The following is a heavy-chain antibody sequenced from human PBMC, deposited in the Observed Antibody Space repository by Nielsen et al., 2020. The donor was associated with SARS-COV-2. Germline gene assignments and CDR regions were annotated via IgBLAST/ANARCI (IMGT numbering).Heavy chain of an antibody. J-gene: IGHJ4*02. CDR3: AKDRGHSREYYFDY. CDR1: GFTFSSYG. D-gene: IGHD3-22*01. V-gene: IGHV3-30*18. Sequence: GGSLRLSCAASGFTFSSYGMHWVRQAPGKGLEWVAVISYDGSNKYYADSVKGRFTISRDNSKNTLYLQMNSLRAEDTAVYYCAKDRGHSREYYFDYRGQGTLVTVSS. CDR2: ISYDGSNK.